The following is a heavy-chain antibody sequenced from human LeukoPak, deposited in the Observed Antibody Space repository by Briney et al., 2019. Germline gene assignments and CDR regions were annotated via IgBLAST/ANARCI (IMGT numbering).Heavy chain of an antibody. CDR1: GFTFSSYA. CDR3: AREDDFHNFQH. J-gene: IGHJ1*01. D-gene: IGHD3-3*01. Sequence: PGRSLRLSCAASGFTFSSYAMHWVRQAPGKGLEWVAVIPYDGSNKYYADSVKGRFTISRDNSKNTLYLQMNSLRAEDTAVYYCAREDDFHNFQHWGQGTLVTVSA. V-gene: IGHV3-30-3*01. CDR2: IPYDGSNK.